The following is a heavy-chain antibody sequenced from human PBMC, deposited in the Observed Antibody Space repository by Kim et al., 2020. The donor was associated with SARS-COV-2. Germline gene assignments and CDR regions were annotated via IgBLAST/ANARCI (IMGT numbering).Heavy chain of an antibody. D-gene: IGHD3-22*01. J-gene: IGHJ3*02. V-gene: IGHV4-30-4*01. CDR2: IYYSGST. CDR3: ARRSAWFHHSYYYDSSGQNDAFDI. Sequence: SETLSLTCTVSGGSISSGDYYWSWIRQPPGKGLEWIGYIYYSGSTYYNPSLKSRVTISVDTSKNQFSLKLSSVTAADTAVYYCARRSAWFHHSYYYDSSGQNDAFDIWGQGTMVTVSS. CDR1: GGSISSGDYY.